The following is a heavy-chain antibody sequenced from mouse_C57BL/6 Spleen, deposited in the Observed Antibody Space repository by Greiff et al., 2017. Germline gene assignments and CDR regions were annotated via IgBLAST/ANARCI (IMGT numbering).Heavy chain of an antibody. CDR3: ARRDWFAY. CDR1: GFTFSDYY. CDR2: ISNGGGST. J-gene: IGHJ3*01. Sequence: EVQLVESGGGLVQPGGSLKLSCAASGFTFSDYYMYWVRQTPEKRLEWVAYISNGGGSTYYPDTVKGRFTISRDNAKNTLYLQMSRLKSEDTAMYYCARRDWFAYWGQGTLVTVSA. V-gene: IGHV5-12*01.